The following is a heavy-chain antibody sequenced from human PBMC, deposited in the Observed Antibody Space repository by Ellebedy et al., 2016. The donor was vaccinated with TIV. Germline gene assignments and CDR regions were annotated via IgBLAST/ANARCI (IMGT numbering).Heavy chain of an antibody. Sequence: GGSLRLSCAASGFILSSFAMFWVRQPPGKGLEWVAVISYDGNNKFYADSVKGRFTLSRDTSKNTVYLQMDSLRTGDTAVYYCARGPSTSAHLDSWGQGALVIVSS. V-gene: IGHV3-30-3*01. J-gene: IGHJ4*02. CDR3: ARGPSTSAHLDS. CDR1: GFILSSFA. CDR2: ISYDGNNK.